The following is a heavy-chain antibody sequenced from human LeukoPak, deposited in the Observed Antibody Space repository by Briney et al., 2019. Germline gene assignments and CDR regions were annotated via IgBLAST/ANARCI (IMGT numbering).Heavy chain of an antibody. V-gene: IGHV1-69*04. CDR1: GGTFSSYA. Sequence: GASVKVSCKASGGTFSSYAISWVRQAPGQGLEWMGRIIPILGIANYAQKFQGRVTITADKSTSTAYMELSSLRSEDTAVYYCARDYCSGPKCYFIDYWGQGALVTVSS. D-gene: IGHD2-15*01. J-gene: IGHJ4*02. CDR2: IIPILGIA. CDR3: ARDYCSGPKCYFIDY.